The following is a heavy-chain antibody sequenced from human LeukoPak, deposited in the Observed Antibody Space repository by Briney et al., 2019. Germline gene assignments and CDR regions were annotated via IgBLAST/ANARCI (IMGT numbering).Heavy chain of an antibody. V-gene: IGHV4-39*07. Sequence: SETLSLTCTVSGGSISSSSYYWGWIRQPPGKGLEWIGSIYYSGSTYYNPSLKSRVTISVDTSKNQFSLKLSSVTAADTAVYYCARDRRQWLGGTDAFDIWGQGTMVTVSS. J-gene: IGHJ3*02. CDR1: GGSISSSSYY. D-gene: IGHD6-19*01. CDR3: ARDRRQWLGGTDAFDI. CDR2: IYYSGST.